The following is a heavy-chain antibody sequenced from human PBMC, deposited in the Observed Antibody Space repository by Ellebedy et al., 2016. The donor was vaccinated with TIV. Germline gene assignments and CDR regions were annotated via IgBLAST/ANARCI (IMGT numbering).Heavy chain of an antibody. D-gene: IGHD2/OR15-2a*01. CDR1: GGSIISSYY. J-gene: IGHJ6*02. CDR2: SSYSGST. Sequence: SETLSLTCSVSGGSIISSYYWSWIRQPPGKRLEWIGYSSYSGSTNYNPSLKSRVTIAVDTSKNQFSLRLSSVTPEDTAVYYCAYDPSWCYSCLAVWGQGTTVTVSS. CDR3: AYDPSWCYSCLAV. V-gene: IGHV4-59*12.